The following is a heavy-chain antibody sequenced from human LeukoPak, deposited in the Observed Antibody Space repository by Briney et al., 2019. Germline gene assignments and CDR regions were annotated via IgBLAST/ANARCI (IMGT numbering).Heavy chain of an antibody. CDR2: IYSDGSST. CDR3: RLRSDAFEI. CDR1: GFTFSNYW. J-gene: IGHJ3*02. Sequence: GGSLRLSCAASGFTFSNYWMNWVRQAPGKGLVWVSRIYSDGSSTSYADSVKGRFTISRDNARNTLYLHMNTSRVEDTAVYYCRLRSDAFEIWGQGTLVTVSS. V-gene: IGHV3-74*01. D-gene: IGHD4-17*01.